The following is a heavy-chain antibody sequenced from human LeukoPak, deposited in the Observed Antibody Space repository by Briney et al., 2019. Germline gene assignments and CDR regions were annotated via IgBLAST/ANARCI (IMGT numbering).Heavy chain of an antibody. CDR2: FDPEDGET. CDR3: ATPHPDYGGNSAYFDY. J-gene: IGHJ4*02. Sequence: GASVKVSCKVSGYTLTELSMHWVRQAPGKGLEWMGGFDPEDGETIYAQKFLGRVTMTEDTSTDTAYMELSSLRSEDTAVYYCATPHPDYGGNSAYFDYWGQGTLVTVSS. D-gene: IGHD4-23*01. CDR1: GYTLTELS. V-gene: IGHV1-24*01.